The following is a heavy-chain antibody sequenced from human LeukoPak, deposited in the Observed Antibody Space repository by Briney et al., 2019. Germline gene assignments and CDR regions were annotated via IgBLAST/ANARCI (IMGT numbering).Heavy chain of an antibody. J-gene: IGHJ4*02. CDR3: ARLMATTQRLAFFDY. D-gene: IGHD5-24*01. Sequence: SETLSLTCVVYGGSFSAFYWSWIRQPPGEGLEWIGYIYYSGSTNYNLSLKSRVTISVDTSKTQFSLKLSSVTAADTAVYYCARLMATTQRLAFFDYWGQGTLVTVSS. V-gene: IGHV4-59*08. CDR2: IYYSGST. CDR1: GGSFSAFY.